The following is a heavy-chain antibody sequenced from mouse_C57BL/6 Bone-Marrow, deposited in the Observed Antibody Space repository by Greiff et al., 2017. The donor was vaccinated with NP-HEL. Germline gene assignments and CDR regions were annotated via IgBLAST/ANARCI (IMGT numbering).Heavy chain of an antibody. CDR3: ARWDGYYWFAY. CDR2: INPYNGDT. Sequence: VQLKESGPELVKPGDSVKISCKASGYSFTGYFMNWVMQSHGKSLEWIGRINPYNGDTFYNQKFKGKATLTVDKSSSTAHMELRSLTSEDSAVYYCARWDGYYWFAYWGQGTLVTVSA. D-gene: IGHD2-3*01. V-gene: IGHV1-20*01. CDR1: GYSFTGYF. J-gene: IGHJ3*01.